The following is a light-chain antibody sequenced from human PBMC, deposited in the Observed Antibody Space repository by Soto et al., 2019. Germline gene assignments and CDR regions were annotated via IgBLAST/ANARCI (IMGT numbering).Light chain of an antibody. V-gene: IGLV2-8*01. CDR1: MRDVGAYNL. J-gene: IGLJ1*01. Sequence: QSALTQPASVSGSAGQSITISCSGTMRDVGAYNLVSWYQQHPGTAPKLVIYEVTKRPSGVPDRVSASKSGNTASLTVSGLRAEDEADYYCSSYAGSNNFVFGSGTKLTVL. CDR2: EVT. CDR3: SSYAGSNNFV.